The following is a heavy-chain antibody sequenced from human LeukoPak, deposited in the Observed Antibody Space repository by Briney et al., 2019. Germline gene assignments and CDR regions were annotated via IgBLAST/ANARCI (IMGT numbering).Heavy chain of an antibody. Sequence: PGGSLRLSCAASGFTVSSNYMSWVRQAPGKGLEWVSVIYSGGSTYYADSVKGSFTISRDNYKNTLYLQMNSLRAEDTAVYYCARAGGNSRSYYFDHWGQGTLVTVSS. J-gene: IGHJ4*02. D-gene: IGHD4-23*01. CDR2: IYSGGST. CDR1: GFTVSSNY. V-gene: IGHV3-66*01. CDR3: ARAGGNSRSYYFDH.